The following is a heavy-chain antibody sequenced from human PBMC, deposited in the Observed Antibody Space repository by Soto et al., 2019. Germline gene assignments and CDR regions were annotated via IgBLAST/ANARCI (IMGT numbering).Heavy chain of an antibody. J-gene: IGHJ4*02. Sequence: SETLSLTCTVSGDSISSYYWSWIRQPPGKGLEWIGYIYYSGSTNYNPSLKSRVTISVDTSKNQFSLKLSSVTAADTAVYYCARTSYSSSYPVDYWGQGTLVTVSS. CDR2: IYYSGST. D-gene: IGHD6-6*01. CDR3: ARTSYSSSYPVDY. V-gene: IGHV4-59*01. CDR1: GDSISSYY.